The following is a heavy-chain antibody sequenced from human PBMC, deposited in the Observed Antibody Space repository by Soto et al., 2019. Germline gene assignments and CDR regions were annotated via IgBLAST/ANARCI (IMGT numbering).Heavy chain of an antibody. CDR1: GYTFAYFS. Sequence: GXSVEVSFKACGYTFAYFSLHWVRRAPGQSLEWMGWISAANGNTKYSPKLQGRVSITRDTSASTALMELSGLTSEHTGLYYCARDEDYWGQRPQVTVSS. CDR3: ARDEDY. J-gene: IGHJ4*02. CDR2: ISAANGNT. V-gene: IGHV1-3*01.